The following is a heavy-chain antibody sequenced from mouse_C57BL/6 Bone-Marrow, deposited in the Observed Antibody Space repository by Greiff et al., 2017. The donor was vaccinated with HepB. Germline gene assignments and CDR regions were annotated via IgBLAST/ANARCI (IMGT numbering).Heavy chain of an antibody. Sequence: QVQLQQSGPELVKSGASVKISCKASGYAFSSSWMNWVKRRPGKGLVWIGRIYPGDGDTNYNGKFMGKATLTADKSSSTAYLQLSSLTSEDSAVYFCSRGERGGFDYWGQGTTLTVSS. CDR2: IYPGDGDT. V-gene: IGHV1-82*01. J-gene: IGHJ2*01. CDR1: GYAFSSSW. CDR3: SRGERGGFDY.